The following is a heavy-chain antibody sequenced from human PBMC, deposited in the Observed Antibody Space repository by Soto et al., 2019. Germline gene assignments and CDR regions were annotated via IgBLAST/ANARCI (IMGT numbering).Heavy chain of an antibody. CDR2: ISGSGSTI. CDR1: GFTFSSFE. CDR3: ARDSRNSYGLDV. Sequence: PGGSLRLSSAASGFTFSSFEMNWVRQAPGKGLEWVSYISGSGSTIYYADSVKGRFTTSRDNPKNSLFLQMNTLSAEDTALYYCARDSRNSYGLDVWGQGTTVTVSS. J-gene: IGHJ6*02. V-gene: IGHV3-48*03.